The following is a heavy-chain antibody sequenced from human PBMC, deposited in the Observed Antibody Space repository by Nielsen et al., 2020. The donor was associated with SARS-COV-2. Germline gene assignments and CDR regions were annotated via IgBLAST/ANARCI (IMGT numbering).Heavy chain of an antibody. CDR1: SGSISSGDYY. V-gene: IGHV4-30-4*01. J-gene: IGHJ6*02. CDR3: ARDRQGYNYYYGMDV. CDR2: IYYSGTA. Sequence: SETLSLTCTVSSGSISSGDYYWSWIRQPPGKGLEWIGYIYYSGTAYYNPSLESRVTISVDTSTNQFSLRLSSVTAADTAQYYCARDRQGYNYYYGMDVWGQGTTVTVS.